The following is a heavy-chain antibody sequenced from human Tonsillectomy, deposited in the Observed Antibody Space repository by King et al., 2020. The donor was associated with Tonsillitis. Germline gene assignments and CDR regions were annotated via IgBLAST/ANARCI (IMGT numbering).Heavy chain of an antibody. Sequence: VQLVESGGGVVQPGRSLRLSCAASGFTFSSYGMHWVRQAPGKGLEWVAVISYDGSYKYYADSVKGRFTISRDNSKNTLYLQMNILRAEDTAVYYGAKLPTRDYFDYWGQGTLVTVSS. J-gene: IGHJ4*02. CDR3: AKLPTRDYFDY. CDR1: GFTFSSYG. V-gene: IGHV3-30*18. CDR2: ISYDGSYK.